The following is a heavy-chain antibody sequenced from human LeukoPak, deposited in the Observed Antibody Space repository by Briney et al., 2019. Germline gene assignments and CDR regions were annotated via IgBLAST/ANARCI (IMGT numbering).Heavy chain of an antibody. CDR1: GASISSSSYY. V-gene: IGHV4-39*07. CDR2: IYHSGST. Sequence: PSETLSLTCTVSGASISSSSYYWGWIRQPPGKGLEWIGSIYHSGSTYYNPSLKSRVTISVDTSKNQFSLKLSSVTAADTAVYYCARDHRGSGSPIDYWGQGTLVTVSS. J-gene: IGHJ4*02. D-gene: IGHD3-10*01. CDR3: ARDHRGSGSPIDY.